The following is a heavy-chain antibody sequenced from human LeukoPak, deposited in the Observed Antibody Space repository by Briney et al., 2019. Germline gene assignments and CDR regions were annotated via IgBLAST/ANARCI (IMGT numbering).Heavy chain of an antibody. J-gene: IGHJ2*01. V-gene: IGHV4-59*08. CDR1: GGSISSYY. CDR2: IHYSGST. Sequence: SPSETLSLTCTVSGGSISSYYWSWIRQPPGKGLEWIGYIHYSGSTNYNPSLKSRVTMSVDTSKNHFSLNLRSVTAADTAVYYCARTGYGDHFNLWGRGTLVTVSS. CDR3: ARTGYGDHFNL. D-gene: IGHD4-17*01.